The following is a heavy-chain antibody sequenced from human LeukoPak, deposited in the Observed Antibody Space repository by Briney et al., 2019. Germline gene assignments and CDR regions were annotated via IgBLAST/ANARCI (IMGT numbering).Heavy chain of an antibody. CDR3: ARDRSLGTIDY. V-gene: IGHV4-59*01. D-gene: IGHD3-16*01. J-gene: IGHJ4*02. CDR2: IYYSGST. CDR1: GGSINNYY. Sequence: SETLSLTCTVSGGSINNYYWSWIRQPPGKGLEWIGYIYYSGSTNYNPSLKSRVTISVDASKNHFSLKLSSVTAADTAVYYCARDRSLGTIDYWGQGTLVTVSS.